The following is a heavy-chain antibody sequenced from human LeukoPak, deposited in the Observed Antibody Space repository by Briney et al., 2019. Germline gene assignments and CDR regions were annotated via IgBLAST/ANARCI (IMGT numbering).Heavy chain of an antibody. CDR3: ARNKGWELPAELDS. Sequence: GGSLRLSCAASGFTFSSYAMSWVRQAPGKGLEWVSAISGSDGSTFYADSVKGRFTISRDNSKNTLYLQMNSLRAEDTAVYYCARNKGWELPAELDSWGQGTLVTVSS. CDR2: ISGSDGST. D-gene: IGHD2-15*01. CDR1: GFTFSSYA. V-gene: IGHV3-23*01. J-gene: IGHJ4*02.